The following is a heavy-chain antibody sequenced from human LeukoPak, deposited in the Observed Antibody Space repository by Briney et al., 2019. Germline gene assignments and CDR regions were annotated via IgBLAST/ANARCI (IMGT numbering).Heavy chain of an antibody. Sequence: SETLSLTCTVSGGSISSGSYYWSWIRQPAGKGLEWIGRIYTSGSTNYNPSLKSRVTISVDKSKNQFSLKLSSVTAADTAVYYCARGVVPAAYFDYWGQGTLVTVSS. J-gene: IGHJ4*02. CDR3: ARGVVPAAYFDY. CDR2: IYTSGST. CDR1: GGSISSGSYY. V-gene: IGHV4-61*02. D-gene: IGHD2-2*01.